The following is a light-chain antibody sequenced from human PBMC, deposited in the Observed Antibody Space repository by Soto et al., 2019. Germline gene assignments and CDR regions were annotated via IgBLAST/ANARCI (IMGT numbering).Light chain of an antibody. J-gene: IGKJ4*01. CDR3: MQDTQYPIT. V-gene: IGKV2-24*01. CDR2: EIF. Sequence: DIVMLQNPLSSLVTLGQPASISCRSSESLVDSTGKTYLSWLQQRPGQPPRLLIYEIFKRFSRVPDKFSGSRAGTDFTLKISKVEAEDVGVYYCMQDTQYPITFGGGTKVEIK. CDR1: ESLVDSTGKTY.